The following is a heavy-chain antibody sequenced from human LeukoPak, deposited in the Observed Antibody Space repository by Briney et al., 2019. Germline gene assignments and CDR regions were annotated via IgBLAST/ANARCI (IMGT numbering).Heavy chain of an antibody. D-gene: IGHD3-22*01. J-gene: IGHJ4*02. Sequence: PSETLSLTCAVYGGSFSGYYWSWIRQPPGKGLEWIGEINQSGSATYNPSLKSRVTMSLDTSKNQFSLKLTSVTAADTAVYYCASLPPDYYDSSGYYDWGQGTLVTVSS. CDR3: ASLPPDYYDSSGYYD. CDR2: INQSGSA. CDR1: GGSFSGYY. V-gene: IGHV4-34*01.